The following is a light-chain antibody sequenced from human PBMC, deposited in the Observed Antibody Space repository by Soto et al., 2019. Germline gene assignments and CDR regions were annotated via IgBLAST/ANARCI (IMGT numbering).Light chain of an antibody. Sequence: QSALTQPASVSGSPGQSISISCTGTSLDIGTYNYVSWYQRHPGKAPKLIIYDVSNRPSGVSNRFSGSKSGNTASLTISGLQVEDEADYYCSSYISTATLVAFGGGTKLTVL. J-gene: IGLJ2*01. V-gene: IGLV2-14*03. CDR2: DVS. CDR1: SLDIGTYNY. CDR3: SSYISTATLVA.